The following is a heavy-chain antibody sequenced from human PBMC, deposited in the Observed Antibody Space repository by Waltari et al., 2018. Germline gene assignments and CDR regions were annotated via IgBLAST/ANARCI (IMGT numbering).Heavy chain of an antibody. V-gene: IGHV7-4-1*02. CDR2: INTNTRNP. Sequence: QVPLVHSGSELKKPGASVKVSCKASGSSFTNYAINWIRQAPGQGLELMGWINTNTRNPVYVQGFTGRFVFSLDTSVNTAYLQINSLKAEDTAVYFCAREVVPPARVVVNWFDPWGQGTLVTVSS. CDR3: AREVVPPARVVVNWFDP. D-gene: IGHD2-2*01. CDR1: GSSFTNYA. J-gene: IGHJ5*02.